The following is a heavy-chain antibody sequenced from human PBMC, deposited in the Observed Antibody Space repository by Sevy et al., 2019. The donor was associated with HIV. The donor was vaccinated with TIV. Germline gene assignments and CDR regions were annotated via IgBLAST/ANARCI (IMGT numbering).Heavy chain of an antibody. Sequence: SETLSLTCTVSGVSISRSSYDWGWIRQPPGKGLEWIGSIYHSGSTYYNPSLKSRVIISVDSSKNQFALNLRSVTAPDTAVYYWARRAGIVDRAFDFWGRGTLVTVSS. V-gene: IGHV4-39*01. CDR1: GVSISRSSYD. D-gene: IGHD2-21*01. J-gene: IGHJ4*02. CDR3: ARRAGIVDRAFDF. CDR2: IYHSGST.